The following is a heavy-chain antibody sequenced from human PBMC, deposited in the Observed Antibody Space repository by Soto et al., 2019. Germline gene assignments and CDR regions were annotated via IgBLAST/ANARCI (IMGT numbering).Heavy chain of an antibody. CDR2: IIPILGIA. J-gene: IGHJ6*02. V-gene: IGHV1-69*02. Sequence: QVQLVQSGAEVKKPGSSVKVSCKASGGTFSSYTISWVRQAPGQGLEWMGRIIPILGIANYAQKFQGRVTITADKSTSTAYMELSSLRSEDTAVYYCARGQQQLPRYYYYGMDVWGQGTTVTVSS. CDR1: GGTFSSYT. D-gene: IGHD6-13*01. CDR3: ARGQQQLPRYYYYGMDV.